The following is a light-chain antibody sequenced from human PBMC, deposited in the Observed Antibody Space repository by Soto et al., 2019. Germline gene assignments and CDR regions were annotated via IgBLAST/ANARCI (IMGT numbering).Light chain of an antibody. CDR2: DAS. CDR1: QSISNY. Sequence: DIQMTQSPSSLSASVGDRVTITCRASQSISNYLNWYQQKPGKAPKLLIYDASNLQSGVPPRFSGSGSGTYFTLTINSLQPEDFATYYCKQSYSTLETFGQG. V-gene: IGKV1-39*01. CDR3: KQSYSTLET. J-gene: IGKJ1*01.